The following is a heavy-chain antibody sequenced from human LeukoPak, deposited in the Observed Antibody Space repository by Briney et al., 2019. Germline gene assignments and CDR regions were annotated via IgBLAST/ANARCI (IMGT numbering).Heavy chain of an antibody. CDR2: IDPGDSDT. CDR3: ARGYYDFWSGYVGNWFDP. J-gene: IGHJ5*02. D-gene: IGHD3-3*01. CDR1: GYSFTNYW. V-gene: IGHV5-51*01. Sequence: GESLKISCKGSGYSFTNYWIGWVRQMPGKGLEWMGIIDPGDSDTRYSPSFQGQVTISADKSISTAYLQWSSLKASDTAMYYCARGYYDFWSGYVGNWFDPWGQGTLVTVSS.